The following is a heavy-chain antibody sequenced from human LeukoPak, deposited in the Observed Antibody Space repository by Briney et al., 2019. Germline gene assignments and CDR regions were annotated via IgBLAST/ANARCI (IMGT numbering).Heavy chain of an antibody. J-gene: IGHJ3*02. D-gene: IGHD2-15*01. CDR1: GFTFSSYE. V-gene: IGHV3-48*03. CDR2: ISSSGSNK. CDR3: AKESLGYCSGGSCYGAFDI. Sequence: PGGSLKLSCAASGFTFSSYEMNWVRQAPGKGLEWVSYISSSGSNKYYADSVKGRFIISRDNTKNSLYLQMNSLRAEDTALYYCAKESLGYCSGGSCYGAFDIWGQGTMVTVSS.